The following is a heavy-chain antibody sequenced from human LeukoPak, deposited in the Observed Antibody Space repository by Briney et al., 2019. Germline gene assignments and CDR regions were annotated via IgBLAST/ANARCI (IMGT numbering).Heavy chain of an antibody. J-gene: IGHJ6*03. V-gene: IGHV4-38-2*02. CDR2: IYYSGST. D-gene: IGHD3-10*01. CDR3: ARDPMVRGVMSPYYMDV. Sequence: PSETLSLTCTVSGYSISSGYYWGWIRQPPGKGLEWIGSIYYSGSTYYNPSLKSRVTISVDTSKNQFSLKLSSVTAADTAVYYCARDPMVRGVMSPYYMDVWGKGTTVTVSS. CDR1: GYSISSGYY.